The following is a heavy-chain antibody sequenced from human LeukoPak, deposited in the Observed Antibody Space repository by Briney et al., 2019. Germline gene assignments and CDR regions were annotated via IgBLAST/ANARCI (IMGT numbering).Heavy chain of an antibody. CDR2: INPSGGST. CDR1: GYTFTSYY. D-gene: IGHD3/OR15-3a*01. J-gene: IGHJ6*02. CDR3: ARTGEAYYYGMDV. V-gene: IGHV1-46*01. Sequence: ASVKVSCKASGYTFTSYYIHWVRQAPGQGLEWMGIINPSGGSTSYAQKFQGRVTMTRDTSTSTVYMELSSLRSEDTAVYYCARTGEAYYYGMDVWGQGTTVTVSS.